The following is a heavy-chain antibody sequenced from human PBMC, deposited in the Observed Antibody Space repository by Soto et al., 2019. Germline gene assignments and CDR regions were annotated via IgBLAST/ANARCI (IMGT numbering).Heavy chain of an antibody. D-gene: IGHD4-4*01. CDR3: ARAKSNYQTLDN. CDR1: GDSMSSYY. CDR2: IYYSGST. V-gene: IGHV4-59*01. J-gene: IGHJ4*02. Sequence: LSLTCTVSGDSMSSYYWSWIRQPPGKGLEWIGYIYYSGSTTYNPSLRSRVTMSVDTSKNQFSLRLSSVTAADTAVYYCARAKSNYQTLDNWGQGSHVTVSS.